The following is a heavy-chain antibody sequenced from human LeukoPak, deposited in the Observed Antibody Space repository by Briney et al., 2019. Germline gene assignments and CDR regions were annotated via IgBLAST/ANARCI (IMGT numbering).Heavy chain of an antibody. V-gene: IGHV3-74*01. CDR3: ARENFGP. CDR1: GFTFNNYW. Sequence: GGSLRLSCAASGFTFNNYWMHWVRQAPGKGLLWVSRINTDGSSTSYADSVKGRFTISRDNAKNVVYLQMNSLRGEDTAVYYCARENFGPWGQGTQVTVSS. CDR2: INTDGSST. J-gene: IGHJ5*02.